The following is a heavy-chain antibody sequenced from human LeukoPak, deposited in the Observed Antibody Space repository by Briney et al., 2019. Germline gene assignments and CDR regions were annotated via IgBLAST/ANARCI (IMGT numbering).Heavy chain of an antibody. V-gene: IGHV4-4*08. D-gene: IGHD2-2*01. Sequence: SETRSLTCAVSGGSLSGYHWNWIRQPPGKGLEWIGYVNAVGSTKYNPSLSSRLTISVDKSKNQFSLKLNSVTAADSAVYFCARRVPAASGGGFDYWGQGTLVAVSS. J-gene: IGHJ4*02. CDR2: VNAVGST. CDR1: GGSLSGYH. CDR3: ARRVPAASGGGFDY.